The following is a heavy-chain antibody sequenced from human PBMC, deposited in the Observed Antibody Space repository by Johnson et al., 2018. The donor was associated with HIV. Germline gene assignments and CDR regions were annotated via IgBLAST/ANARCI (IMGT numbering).Heavy chain of an antibody. J-gene: IGHJ3*02. Sequence: VQLVESGGGLVQPGRSLRLSCAASGFTFDDYAMHWVRQAPGKGLEWVSGISWNSGSIGYADSVEGRFTISRDNSKSTLYLQMSSLKAEDTAVYYCAKDERQLGGWSHAFDIWGQGTMVTVSS. CDR3: AKDERQLGGWSHAFDI. D-gene: IGHD7-27*01. CDR1: GFTFDDYA. V-gene: IGHV3-9*01. CDR2: ISWNSGSI.